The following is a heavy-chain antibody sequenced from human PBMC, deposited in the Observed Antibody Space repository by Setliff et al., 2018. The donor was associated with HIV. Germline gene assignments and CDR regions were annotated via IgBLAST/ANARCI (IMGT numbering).Heavy chain of an antibody. J-gene: IGHJ4*02. CDR3: ARHGVDDTSANYFRFGVHDH. V-gene: IGHV4-39*01. CDR1: GGSVSSSSSY. D-gene: IGHD3-22*01. CDR2: VCYSRSS. Sequence: SETLSLTCTVSGGSVSSSSSYWGWIRQPPGKGLEWIGNVCYSRSSYYNPSLKSRVTISVDTSKNQLSLKLSSVTAADTAVYYCARHGVDDTSANYFRFGVHDHWGQGTLVTVSS.